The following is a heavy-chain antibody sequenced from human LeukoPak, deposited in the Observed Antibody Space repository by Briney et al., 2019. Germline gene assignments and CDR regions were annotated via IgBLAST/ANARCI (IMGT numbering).Heavy chain of an antibody. CDR1: GGTFSSYA. D-gene: IGHD3-16*02. J-gene: IGHJ4*02. CDR2: IIPIFGTA. Sequence: SVTVSCTASGGTFSSYAISWVRQAPGQGLEWMGGIIPIFGTANYAQKFQGRVTITADESTSTAYMELSSLRSEDTAVYYCARGVISRRYFDYWGQGTLVTVSS. CDR3: ARGVISRRYFDY. V-gene: IGHV1-69*13.